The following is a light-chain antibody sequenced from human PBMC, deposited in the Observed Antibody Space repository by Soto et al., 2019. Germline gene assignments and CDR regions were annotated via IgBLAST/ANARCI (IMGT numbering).Light chain of an antibody. V-gene: IGKV3-15*01. Sequence: EIVMTQSTATLSVSPGERATLSCMASQSVSSNLAWYQQKPGQAPRLLSYGASTRATGIPARFSGSGSGTEFTLTISSLQSEDFAVYYCQQYNNWPPWTFGQGTKVEIK. J-gene: IGKJ1*01. CDR1: QSVSSN. CDR3: QQYNNWPPWT. CDR2: GAS.